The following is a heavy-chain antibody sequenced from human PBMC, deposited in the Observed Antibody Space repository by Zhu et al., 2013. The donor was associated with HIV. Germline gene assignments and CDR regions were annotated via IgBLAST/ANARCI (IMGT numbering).Heavy chain of an antibody. CDR2: MNPNSGNT. CDR1: GYTFTSYD. V-gene: IGHV1-8*01. D-gene: IGHD4-17*01. Sequence: QVQLVQSGAEVKKPGASVKVSCKASGYTFTSYDINWVRQATGQGLEWMGWMNPNSGNTGYAQKFQGRVTMTRNTSISTAYMELSSLRSEDTAVYYCASSFLYGDLLSYYYYYGMDVWGQGTTVTVSS. CDR3: ASSFLYGDLLSYYYYYGMDV. J-gene: IGHJ6*02.